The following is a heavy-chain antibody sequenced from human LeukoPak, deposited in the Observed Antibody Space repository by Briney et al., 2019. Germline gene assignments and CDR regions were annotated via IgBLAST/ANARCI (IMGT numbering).Heavy chain of an antibody. CDR2: INHSGST. V-gene: IGHV4-34*01. J-gene: IGHJ3*02. Sequence: ASETLSLTCAVYGGSFSGYYWSWIRQPPGKGLEWIGEINHSGSTNYNPSLKSRVTMSVDTSKNQFSLKLSSVTAADTAVYYCAKSYYDSSGYYWGAFDIWGQGTMVTVSS. CDR1: GGSFSGYY. D-gene: IGHD3-22*01. CDR3: AKSYYDSSGYYWGAFDI.